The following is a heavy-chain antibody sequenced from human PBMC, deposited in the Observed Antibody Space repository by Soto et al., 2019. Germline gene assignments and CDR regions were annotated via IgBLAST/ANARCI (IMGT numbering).Heavy chain of an antibody. V-gene: IGHV4-61*01. Sequence: QVQLQESGPGLVKPSETLSLTCTVSGGSVSSGSYYWSWIRQPPGKGLEWIGYIYYSGSTNYNPPLKSRVTISVDTSKNHFSLKLSSVTAADTAVYYCARESEKGALAYWGQGTLVTVYS. CDR3: ARESEKGALAY. CDR1: GGSVSSGSYY. CDR2: IYYSGST. D-gene: IGHD1-26*01. J-gene: IGHJ4*02.